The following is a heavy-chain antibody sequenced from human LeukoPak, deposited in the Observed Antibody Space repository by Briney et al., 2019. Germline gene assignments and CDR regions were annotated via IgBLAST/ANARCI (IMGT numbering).Heavy chain of an antibody. CDR3: ARDPDYGEN. J-gene: IGHJ4*02. D-gene: IGHD4/OR15-4a*01. V-gene: IGHV3-53*01. Sequence: LGGSLRLSCAASGFTVSSNYMTWVRQAPGKGLEWVSVIYVGGTTYYADSVRGRFTISRDNSKNTLYLKMSSLRAEDTAVYYCARDPDYGENGGLGTLVIVPP. CDR1: GFTVSSNY. CDR2: IYVGGTT.